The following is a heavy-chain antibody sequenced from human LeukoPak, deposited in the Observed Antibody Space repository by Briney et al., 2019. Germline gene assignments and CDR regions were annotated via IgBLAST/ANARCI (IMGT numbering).Heavy chain of an antibody. J-gene: IGHJ4*02. CDR1: GFTFSSYS. CDR2: ISSSSSYI. CDR3: ARIGSGPPHAYFDY. Sequence: PGGSLRLSCAASGFTFSSYSMNWVRQAPGKGLEWVSSISSSSSYIYYADSVKGRFTISRDNAKNSLYLQMNSLRAEDTAVYYCARIGSGPPHAYFDYWGQGTLVTVSS. D-gene: IGHD6-19*01. V-gene: IGHV3-21*01.